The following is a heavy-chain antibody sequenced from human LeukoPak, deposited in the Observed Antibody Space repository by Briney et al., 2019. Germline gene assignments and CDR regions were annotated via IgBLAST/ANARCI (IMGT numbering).Heavy chain of an antibody. CDR3: ARGNYGSGLDY. Sequence: QPGGSLRLSCAASGFTFSSYWMHWVRQAPGKGLVWVSRINSDGSSTNYADSVKGRFTISIDNAKNTLYLQMNSLRAEDTAVYYCARGNYGSGLDYWGQGTLVTVSA. V-gene: IGHV3-74*01. CDR1: GFTFSSYW. J-gene: IGHJ4*02. CDR2: INSDGSST. D-gene: IGHD3-10*01.